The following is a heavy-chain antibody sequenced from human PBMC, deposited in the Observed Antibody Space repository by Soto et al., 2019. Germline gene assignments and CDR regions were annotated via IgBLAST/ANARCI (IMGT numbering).Heavy chain of an antibody. Sequence: LSLTCAVYGGSFSGYYWSWIRQPPGKGLEWIGEINHSGSTNYNPSLKSRVTISVDTSKNQFSLKLSSVTAADTAVYYCARGQLSGYSYGYLAPWGQGTLVTGSS. J-gene: IGHJ5*02. CDR3: ARGQLSGYSYGYLAP. D-gene: IGHD5-18*01. CDR1: GGSFSGYY. CDR2: INHSGST. V-gene: IGHV4-34*01.